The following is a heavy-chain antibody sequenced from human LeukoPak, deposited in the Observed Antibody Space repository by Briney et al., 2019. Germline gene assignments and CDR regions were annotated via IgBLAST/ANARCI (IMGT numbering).Heavy chain of an antibody. Sequence: PGGSLRLSCAASGFTLNKYTMNWVRQAPGKGLEWVSSITSSSSYIYYADSVKGRFTISRDNSKNTLYLQMNSLRAEDTAVYYCARGGFHGDPSPFDYWGQGTLVTVSS. D-gene: IGHD4-17*01. V-gene: IGHV3-21*01. CDR1: GFTLNKYT. CDR3: ARGGFHGDPSPFDY. J-gene: IGHJ4*02. CDR2: ITSSSSYI.